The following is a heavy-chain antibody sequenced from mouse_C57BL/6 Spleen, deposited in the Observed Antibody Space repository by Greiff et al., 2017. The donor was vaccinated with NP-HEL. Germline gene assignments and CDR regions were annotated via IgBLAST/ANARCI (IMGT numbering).Heavy chain of an antibody. CDR3: ARKTMNWYFDV. CDR2: IDPSDSYT. D-gene: IGHD2-4*01. CDR1: GYTFTSYW. Sequence: QLQQPGAELVMPGASVKLSCKASGYTFTSYWMHWVKQRPGQGLEWIGEIDPSDSYTNYNQKFKGKSTLTVDKSSSTAYMQLSSLTSEDSAVYYCARKTMNWYFDVWGTGTTVTVSS. J-gene: IGHJ1*03. V-gene: IGHV1-69*01.